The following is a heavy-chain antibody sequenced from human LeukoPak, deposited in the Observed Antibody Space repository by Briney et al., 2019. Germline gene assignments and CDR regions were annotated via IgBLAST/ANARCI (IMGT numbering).Heavy chain of an antibody. CDR3: ARLKGPRISSWYSGVNWFDP. J-gene: IGHJ5*02. CDR2: INHSGST. CDR1: GGSFSGYY. V-gene: IGHV4-34*01. D-gene: IGHD6-13*01. Sequence: SETLSLTCAVYGGSFSGYYWSWIRQSPGKGLEWIGEINHSGSTNYNPSLKSRVTISVDTSKNQFSLKLSSVTAADTAVYYCARLKGPRISSWYSGVNWFDPWSQGTLVTVSS.